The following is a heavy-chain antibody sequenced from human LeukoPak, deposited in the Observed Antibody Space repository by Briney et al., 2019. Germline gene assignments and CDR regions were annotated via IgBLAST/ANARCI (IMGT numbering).Heavy chain of an antibody. V-gene: IGHV4-39*01. CDR2: IYYSGST. J-gene: IGHJ4*02. Sequence: SETLSLTCTVSGGSINSSSYYWGWIRQPPGKGLEWIGSIYYSGSTYYNPSLKSRVTISVDTSKNQFSLKLSSVTAADTAVYYCARVRKTRSPKGYFDYWGQGTLVTVSS. CDR1: GGSINSSSYY. D-gene: IGHD1-1*01. CDR3: ARVRKTRSPKGYFDY.